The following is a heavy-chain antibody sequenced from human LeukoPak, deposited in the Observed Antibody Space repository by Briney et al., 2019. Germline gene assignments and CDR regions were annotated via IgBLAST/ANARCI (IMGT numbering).Heavy chain of an antibody. CDR1: KFTFSDYG. D-gene: IGHD6-19*01. CDR2: ISSSSSTI. V-gene: IGHV3-48*01. Sequence: GRSLTLSCAASKFTFSDYGMNWVRQPPGKGLEWVSYISSSSSTIYYGDSVKGRFTISRDNAENSLYLQMNGLRAEDTAVYFCARNGASSGRPYHLDYWGQGTLVTVSS. J-gene: IGHJ4*02. CDR3: ARNGASSGRPYHLDY.